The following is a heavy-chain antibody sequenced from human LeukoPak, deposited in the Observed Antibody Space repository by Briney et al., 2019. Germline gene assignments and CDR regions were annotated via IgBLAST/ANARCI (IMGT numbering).Heavy chain of an antibody. J-gene: IGHJ6*03. CDR3: ARTTEGYAGGPGYSYYYMDV. Sequence: SETLSLTCTVSGGSISSSSYYWGWIRQPPGKGLEWIGSIYYSGSTYYNPSLKSRVTISVDTSKNQFSLKLRSVTAADTAVYYCARTTEGYAGGPGYSYYYMDVWGKGTTVTISS. V-gene: IGHV4-39*07. CDR1: GGSISSSSYY. CDR2: IYYSGST. D-gene: IGHD5-12*01.